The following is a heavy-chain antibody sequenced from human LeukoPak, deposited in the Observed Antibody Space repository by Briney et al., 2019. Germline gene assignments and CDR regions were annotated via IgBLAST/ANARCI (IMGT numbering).Heavy chain of an antibody. D-gene: IGHD3-22*01. CDR2: ISSSSSYM. CDR3: ASVASGGSSGYYSPSRGY. J-gene: IGHJ4*02. Sequence: PGGSLRLSCAASGFTFSSYSMNWVRQAPGKGLEWVSSISSSSSYMYYADSVKGRFTISRDNAKNSLYLQMNSLRAEDTAVYYCASVASGGSSGYYSPSRGYWGQGTLVTVSS. V-gene: IGHV3-21*01. CDR1: GFTFSSYS.